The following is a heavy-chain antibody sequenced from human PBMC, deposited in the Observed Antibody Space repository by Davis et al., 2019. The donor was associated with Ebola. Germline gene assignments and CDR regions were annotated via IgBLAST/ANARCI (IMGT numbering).Heavy chain of an antibody. CDR3: ARGEGAPDF. Sequence: ASVKVSCKASGYTFKNSAISWVRQAPGQSLEWLGWIRTYDGNTNYAQKLQDRVTMTTDTSTTTVFMELTNLGSDDTAVYWCARGEGAPDFWGQGTLVTVSS. D-gene: IGHD1-26*01. CDR2: IRTYDGNT. CDR1: GYTFKNSA. J-gene: IGHJ4*02. V-gene: IGHV1-18*01.